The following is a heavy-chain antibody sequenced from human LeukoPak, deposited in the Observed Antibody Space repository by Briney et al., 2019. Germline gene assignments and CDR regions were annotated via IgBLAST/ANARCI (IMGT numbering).Heavy chain of an antibody. V-gene: IGHV4-34*01. J-gene: IGHJ4*02. CDR2: INHSGST. D-gene: IGHD3-9*01. CDR3: ARGPPFDWLSLRPYYFDY. CDR1: GGSFSGYY. Sequence: PSETLSLTCAVYGGSFSGYYWSWIRQPPGKGLEWIGEINHSGSTNYNPSLKSRVTISVDTSKNQFSLKLSSVTAADTAVYYCARGPPFDWLSLRPYYFDYWGQGTLVTVSS.